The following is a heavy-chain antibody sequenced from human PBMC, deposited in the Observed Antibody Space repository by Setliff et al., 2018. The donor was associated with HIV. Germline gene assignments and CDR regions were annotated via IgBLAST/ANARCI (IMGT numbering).Heavy chain of an antibody. V-gene: IGHV3-21*05. CDR2: ISSSTYI. CDR1: GFTFHDFS. Sequence: PGGSLRLSCAASGFTFHDFSMHWVRQAPGKGLEWVSYISSSTYIYYADSVKGRFTISRDNAKNSLYLQMNSLRAEDTAVYYCAGVWEGWFHYYYYYYMDVWGKGTTVTVSS. D-gene: IGHD6-19*01. CDR3: AGVWEGWFHYYYYYYMDV. J-gene: IGHJ6*03.